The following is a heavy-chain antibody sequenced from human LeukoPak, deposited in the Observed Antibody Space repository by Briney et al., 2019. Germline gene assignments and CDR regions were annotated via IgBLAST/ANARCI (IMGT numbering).Heavy chain of an antibody. V-gene: IGHV3-9*01. CDR3: ARAADDIDAFDI. CDR2: ISWNSGSI. Sequence: PGGSLRLSCAASGFTFDDYAMHWVRQAPGKGLEWVSGISWNSGSIGYADSVKGRFTISRDNAKNSLYLQMNSLRAEDTALYYCARAADDIDAFDIWGQGTMVTVSS. J-gene: IGHJ3*02. D-gene: IGHD3-22*01. CDR1: GFTFDDYA.